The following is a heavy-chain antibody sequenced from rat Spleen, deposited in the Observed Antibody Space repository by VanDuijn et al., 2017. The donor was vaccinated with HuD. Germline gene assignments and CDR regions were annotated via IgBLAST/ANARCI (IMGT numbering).Heavy chain of an antibody. Sequence: EVQLVESGGGLVQPGRSLKLSCAASGFTFSNYDMAWVRQAPTKGLEWIASISTGGGNTYYRDSVMGRFTISRDNAKNTLYLQMDSLRSEDTATYYCVKDMSYYAGYYHPFDYWGQGVMVTVSS. V-gene: IGHV5S13*01. CDR2: ISTGGGNT. D-gene: IGHD1-12*03. J-gene: IGHJ2*01. CDR3: VKDMSYYAGYYHPFDY. CDR1: GFTFSNYD.